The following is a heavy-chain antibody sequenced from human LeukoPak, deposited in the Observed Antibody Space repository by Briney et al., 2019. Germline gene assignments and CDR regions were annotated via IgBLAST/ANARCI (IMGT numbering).Heavy chain of an antibody. J-gene: IGHJ3*02. V-gene: IGHV3-23*01. CDR1: TFTLSTYA. D-gene: IGHD6-25*01. CDR3: AKHTRSVARADTFDI. Sequence: GGSLRLSCASSTFTLSTYATSWVRQAPGKGLEWVSSITGSGGSTFYADSVKGRFTISRDNSKNTVFLQVNSLRAEDTDVYYCAKHTRSVARADTFDIWGQGTMVTVSS. CDR2: ITGSGGST.